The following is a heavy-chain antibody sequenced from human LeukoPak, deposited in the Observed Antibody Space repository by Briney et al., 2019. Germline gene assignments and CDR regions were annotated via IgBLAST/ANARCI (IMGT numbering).Heavy chain of an antibody. CDR2: SYSGGST. J-gene: IGHJ4*02. V-gene: IGHV3-66*04. CDR1: GFTFSSNY. D-gene: IGHD3-22*01. CDR3: AKHYYDTSGTPRYFDY. Sequence: GGSLRLSCAASGFTFSSNYMSWVRQAPGKGLEWVSVSYSGGSTYYADSVKGRFTISRDNSKNTLYLQMNSLRDEDTAVYYCAKHYYDTSGTPRYFDYWGQGTLVTVSS.